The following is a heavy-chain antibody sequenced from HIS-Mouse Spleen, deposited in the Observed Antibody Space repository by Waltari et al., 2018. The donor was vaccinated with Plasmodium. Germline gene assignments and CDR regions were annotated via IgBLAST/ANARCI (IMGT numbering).Heavy chain of an antibody. D-gene: IGHD6-13*01. Sequence: QVQLVESGGGVVQPGRSLRLSCAASGFTFSSYGMPWVRQAPGKGLEWVAVISDDGSNKYYADSVKGRFTISRDNSKNTLYLQMNSLRAEDTAVYYCAKDRRSSSWYVDYWGQGTLVTVSS. J-gene: IGHJ4*02. CDR2: ISDDGSNK. CDR3: AKDRRSSSWYVDY. V-gene: IGHV3-30*18. CDR1: GFTFSSYG.